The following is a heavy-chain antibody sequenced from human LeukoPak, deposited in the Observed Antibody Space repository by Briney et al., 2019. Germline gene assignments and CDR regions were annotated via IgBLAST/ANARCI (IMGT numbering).Heavy chain of an antibody. D-gene: IGHD5-18*01. Sequence: TGGSLRLSCAASGFTFSSYSRNWVRQAPGKGLEWVSSISSSSSYIYYADSVKGRFTISRDNAKNSLYLQMNSLRAEDTAVYYCAREGDTTDYYYYGMDVWGQGTTVTVSS. CDR1: GFTFSSYS. V-gene: IGHV3-21*01. J-gene: IGHJ6*02. CDR3: AREGDTTDYYYYGMDV. CDR2: ISSSSSYI.